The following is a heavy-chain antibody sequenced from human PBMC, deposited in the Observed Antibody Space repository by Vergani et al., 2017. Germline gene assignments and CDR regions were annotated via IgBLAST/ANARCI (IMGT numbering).Heavy chain of an antibody. CDR2: IYYSGST. CDR3: ARVRVVPAAKQPDAFDI. J-gene: IGHJ3*02. D-gene: IGHD2-2*01. Sequence: QVQLQESGPGLVKPSETLSLTCTVSGGSISSYYWSWIRQPPGKGLEWIGYIYYSGSTNYNPSLKSRVTISVDTSKNQFSLTLSSVTAADTAVYYCARVRVVPAAKQPDAFDIWGQGTMVTVSS. CDR1: GGSISSYY. V-gene: IGHV4-59*01.